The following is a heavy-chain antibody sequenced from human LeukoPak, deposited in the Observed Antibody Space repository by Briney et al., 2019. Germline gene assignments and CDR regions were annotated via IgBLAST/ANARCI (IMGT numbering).Heavy chain of an antibody. Sequence: GGSLRLSCAASGFTFNNAWMNWVRQAPGKGLEWVANIKQDGSEKYYVDSVKGRFTISRDNAKNSLYLQMNSLRAEDTAVYYCARDTWGYFDYWGQGTLVTVSS. D-gene: IGHD7-27*01. V-gene: IGHV3-7*01. J-gene: IGHJ4*02. CDR1: GFTFNNAW. CDR2: IKQDGSEK. CDR3: ARDTWGYFDY.